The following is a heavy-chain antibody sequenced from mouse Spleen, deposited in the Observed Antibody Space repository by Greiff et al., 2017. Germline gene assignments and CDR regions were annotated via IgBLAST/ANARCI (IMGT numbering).Heavy chain of an antibody. CDR1: GYAFTNYL. CDR2: INPGSGGT. D-gene: IGHD1-1*01. V-gene: IGHV1-54*01. CDR3: ARWDYYGRRGDCAGYFDV. Sequence: VQLQQSGAELVRPGTSVKVSCKASGYAFTNYLIEWVKQRPGQGLEWIGVINPGSGGTNYNEKFKGKATLTADKSSSTAYMQLSSLTSDDSAVYFCARWDYYGRRGDCAGYFDVWGAGTTVTVSS. J-gene: IGHJ1*01.